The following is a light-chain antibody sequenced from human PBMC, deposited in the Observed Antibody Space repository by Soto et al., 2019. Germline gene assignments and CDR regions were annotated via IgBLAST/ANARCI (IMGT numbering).Light chain of an antibody. Sequence: QSGLTQPTPVFGSPGPAIATSRAGTSSAVSGYNYVSWYQEHPGKATNLMIYDVSNRPSGVSNRFSGSKSGNTASLTISGLQAEDEADYYCSSYRSSSTLCVFVTGTKVTVL. V-gene: IGLV2-14*01. CDR3: SSYRSSSTLCV. CDR1: SSAVSGYNY. CDR2: DVS. J-gene: IGLJ1*01.